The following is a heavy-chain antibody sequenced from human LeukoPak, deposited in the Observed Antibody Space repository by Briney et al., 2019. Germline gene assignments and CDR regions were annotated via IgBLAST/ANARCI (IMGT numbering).Heavy chain of an antibody. V-gene: IGHV4-59*01. CDR1: GGSISSYY. J-gene: IGHJ5*02. D-gene: IGHD6-19*01. Sequence: PSETLSLTCTVSGGSISSYYWSWIRQSPGKGLEWIGYIHYSGSTNYNPSLKSRVTILEDTSKNQFSLKLSSVTTADTAVYYCARGTGYSSGWYVDWFDPWGQGTLVTVSS. CDR2: IHYSGST. CDR3: ARGTGYSSGWYVDWFDP.